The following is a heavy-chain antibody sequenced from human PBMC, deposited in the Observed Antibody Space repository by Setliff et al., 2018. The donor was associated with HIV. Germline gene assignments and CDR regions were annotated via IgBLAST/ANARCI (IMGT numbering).Heavy chain of an antibody. Sequence: SETLSLTCTVSGGSISSYYWNWIRQPPGKGLEWIGYIDYSGSTNYNTSLRSRVTISLDTSKNQFSLKLSSVTAADTAVYYCARERRGGYSGYDSHLYFDLWGRGTLVTVSS. CDR2: IDYSGST. CDR1: GGSISSYY. CDR3: ARERRGGYSGYDSHLYFDL. D-gene: IGHD5-12*01. J-gene: IGHJ2*01. V-gene: IGHV4-59*01.